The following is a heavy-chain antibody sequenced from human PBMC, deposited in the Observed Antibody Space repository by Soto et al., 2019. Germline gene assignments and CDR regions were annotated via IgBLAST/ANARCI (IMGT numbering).Heavy chain of an antibody. D-gene: IGHD3-3*01. CDR1: GFTFSSYA. Sequence: EVQLLESGGGLVQPGGSLRLSCAASGFTFSSYAMSWVRQAPGKGLXWVSAISGSGGSTYYADSVKGRFTISRDNSKNTLYLQMNSLRAEDTAXXXXXXXXXXDXWSGXXNYWGQGTLVT. J-gene: IGHJ4*02. CDR3: XXXXXXDXWSGXXNY. CDR2: ISGSGGST. V-gene: IGHV3-23*01.